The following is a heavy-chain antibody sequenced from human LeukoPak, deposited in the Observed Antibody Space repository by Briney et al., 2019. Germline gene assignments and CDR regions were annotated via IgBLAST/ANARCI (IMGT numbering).Heavy chain of an antibody. D-gene: IGHD5-18*01. J-gene: IGHJ4*02. CDR1: GFTFTNAC. Sequence: KPGGSLRLSCKGSGFTFTNACMSWFRLAPGKGLEWVGHIKSQTDGGTTDYAAPVKGRFTISRDDSKNTLYLQLNSLKTEDTAVYYCTTGTWIQLWLADYWGQGTLVTVSS. CDR2: IKSQTDGGTT. V-gene: IGHV3-15*01. CDR3: TTGTWIQLWLADY.